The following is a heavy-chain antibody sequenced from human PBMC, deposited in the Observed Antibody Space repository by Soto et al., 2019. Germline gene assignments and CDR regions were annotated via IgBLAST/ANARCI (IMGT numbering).Heavy chain of an antibody. CDR1: GFTFSSYG. D-gene: IGHD5-12*01. J-gene: IGHJ6*02. CDR3: AKGGYSGYEDVGNVYGMDV. CDR2: ISYDGSNK. Sequence: GGSLRLSCAASGFTFSSYGMHWVRQAPGKGLEWVAVISYDGSNKYYADSVKGRFTISRDNSKNTLYLQMNSLGAEDTAVYYCAKGGYSGYEDVGNVYGMDVWGQGTTVTVSS. V-gene: IGHV3-30*18.